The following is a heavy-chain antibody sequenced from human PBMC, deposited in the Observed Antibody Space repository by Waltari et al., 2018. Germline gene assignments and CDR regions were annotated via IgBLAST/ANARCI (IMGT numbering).Heavy chain of an antibody. J-gene: IGHJ3*02. CDR2: ISGSSSST. Sequence: EVQLLESGGGLVQPGGSLRLSCAASGITFGISALSWVRQAPGKGLEWISGISGSSSSTYYADSVKGRFTISRDNSKNTLYLQMNSLRVEDTAVYFCAKVEGGIVTRYYALDIWGQGTMVTVSS. V-gene: IGHV3-23*01. CDR3: AKVEGGIVTRYYALDI. CDR1: GITFGISA. D-gene: IGHD3-16*02.